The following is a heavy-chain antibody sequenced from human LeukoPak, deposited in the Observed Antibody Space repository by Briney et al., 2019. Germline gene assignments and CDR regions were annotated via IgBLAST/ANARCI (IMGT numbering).Heavy chain of an antibody. Sequence: GGSLRLSCAASGFTLSSYAMTWVRQAPGRGLEWVSSVDGGGGGTYYADSVRGRFTISRDNSKDTLYLQMNGLRAEDTAVYFCAKQSAGSAAWYSLHYDFWGQGTLVTVSS. J-gene: IGHJ4*02. CDR2: VDGGGGGT. CDR1: GFTLSSYA. D-gene: IGHD6-13*01. V-gene: IGHV3-23*01. CDR3: AKQSAGSAAWYSLHYDF.